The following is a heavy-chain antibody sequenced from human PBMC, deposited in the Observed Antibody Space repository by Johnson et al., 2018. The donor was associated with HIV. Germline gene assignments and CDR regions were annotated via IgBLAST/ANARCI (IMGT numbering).Heavy chain of an antibody. V-gene: IGHV3-30*18. CDR1: GFTFSSYG. CDR2: TYYEGINK. CDR3: AKDLSIAARPAAFDI. Sequence: QVQVVESGGDLVKPGGSLRLSCAASGFTFSSYGMHCVRQAPGKGLEWMALTYYEGINKYYADSVKGRFTISRDNSKNTLYLQMNSLRAEDTAVYYCAKDLSIAARPAAFDIWGQGTMVTVSS. J-gene: IGHJ3*02. D-gene: IGHD6-6*01.